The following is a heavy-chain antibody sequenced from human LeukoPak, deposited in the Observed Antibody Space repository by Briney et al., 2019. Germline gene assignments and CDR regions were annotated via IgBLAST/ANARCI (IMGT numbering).Heavy chain of an antibody. CDR1: GFTFSSYW. J-gene: IGHJ4*02. D-gene: IGHD6-13*01. Sequence: PGGSLRLSCAASGFTFSSYWMTWVRQAPGKGLEWVANIKQDGSEKYYVDSVKGRFTISRDNAKNSLSLQMNSLRAEDTAVYYCARDFSSSWYSAFDYWGQGTLVTVSS. CDR2: IKQDGSEK. CDR3: ARDFSSSWYSAFDY. V-gene: IGHV3-7*01.